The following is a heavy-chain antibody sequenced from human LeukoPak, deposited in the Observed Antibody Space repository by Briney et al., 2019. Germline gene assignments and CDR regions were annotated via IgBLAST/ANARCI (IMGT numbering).Heavy chain of an antibody. CDR2: IHYTGST. CDR1: GGSINSYY. J-gene: IGHJ5*02. V-gene: IGHV4-59*01. CDR3: ARGGYYGSVNDFRFDP. D-gene: IGHD3-10*01. Sequence: SETLSLTCTVSGGSINSYYWSWIRQPPGKGLECIGYIHYTGSTNYNPSLKSRVTISVDTSKNQFSLKLSSVTAADTAIYYCARGGYYGSVNDFRFDPWGQGTLVTVSS.